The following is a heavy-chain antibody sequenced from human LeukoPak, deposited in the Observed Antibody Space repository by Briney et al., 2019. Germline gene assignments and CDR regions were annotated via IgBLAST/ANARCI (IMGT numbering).Heavy chain of an antibody. CDR3: ASGYYYDSSGYYLAGQANDAFDI. J-gene: IGHJ3*02. CDR2: IYYSGST. D-gene: IGHD3-22*01. V-gene: IGHV4-39*07. CDR1: GGSISSSSYY. Sequence: PSETLSLTCTVSGGSISSSSYYWGWIRQPPGKGLEWIGSIYYSGSTYYNPSLKSRVTISVDTSKNQFSLKLSSVTAADTAVYYCASGYYYDSSGYYLAGQANDAFDIWGQGTMVTVSS.